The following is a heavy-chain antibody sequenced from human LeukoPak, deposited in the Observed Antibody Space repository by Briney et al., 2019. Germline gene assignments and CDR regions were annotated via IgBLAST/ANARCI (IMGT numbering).Heavy chain of an antibody. CDR1: GGSFSGYY. V-gene: IGHV4-34*01. J-gene: IGHJ4*02. CDR2: INHSGST. Sequence: SETLSLTCAVYGGSFSGYYWSWIRQPPGKGLEWIGEINHSGSTNYNPSLKSRVTISVDTSKNQFSLKLNSVTAADTAVYYCARIDYDSSGHNEYYFDYWGQGTLVTVSS. D-gene: IGHD3-22*01. CDR3: ARIDYDSSGHNEYYFDY.